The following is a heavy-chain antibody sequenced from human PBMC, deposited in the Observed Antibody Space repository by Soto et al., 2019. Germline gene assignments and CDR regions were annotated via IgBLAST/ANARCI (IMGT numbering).Heavy chain of an antibody. V-gene: IGHV1-2*04. D-gene: IGHD6-6*01. CDR3: ARGRIIAARRVSTRYHGMDV. CDR1: GYTFAGYY. CDR2: INPNSGGT. J-gene: IGHJ6*02. Sequence: ASVKVSCKASGYTFAGYYMHCVRQAPGQGLEWMGWINPNSGGTNYAQKFQGWVTLTRDTSISTAYMELSRLRSDDTAVFYCARGRIIAARRVSTRYHGMDVWGQGTTVTVSS.